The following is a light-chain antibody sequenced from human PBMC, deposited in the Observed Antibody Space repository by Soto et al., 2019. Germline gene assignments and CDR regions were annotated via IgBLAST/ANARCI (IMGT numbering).Light chain of an antibody. CDR1: NIKSKS. CDR3: QVWDTGNDHVV. CDR2: DDS. V-gene: IGLV3-21*02. J-gene: IGLJ2*01. Sequence: ELTQPPSVSVAPGQTARITCGGNNIKSKSVHWYQQRPGQAPVLVVHDDSDRPSGIPERFSGSNSENTATLIITRVEAVDEADYYCQVWDTGNDHVVFGGGTKVTVL.